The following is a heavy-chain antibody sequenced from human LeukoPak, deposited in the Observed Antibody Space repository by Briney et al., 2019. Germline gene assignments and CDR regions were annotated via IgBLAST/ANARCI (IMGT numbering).Heavy chain of an antibody. J-gene: IGHJ4*02. CDR1: GFTFSSYG. D-gene: IGHD1-26*01. CDR2: ISYDGSNK. V-gene: IGHV3-30*18. Sequence: GGSLRPSCAASGFTFSSYGMHWVRQAPGKGLEWVAVISYDGSNKYYADSVKGRFTISRDNSKNTLYLQMNSLRAEDTAVYYCAKGGSYYPRTAYFDYWGQGTLVTVSS. CDR3: AKGGSYYPRTAYFDY.